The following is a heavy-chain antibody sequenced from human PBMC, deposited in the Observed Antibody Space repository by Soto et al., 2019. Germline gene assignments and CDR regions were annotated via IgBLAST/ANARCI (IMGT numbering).Heavy chain of an antibody. J-gene: IGHJ4*02. V-gene: IGHV3-23*01. CDR3: AKDDTYYDFWSGNYTASSFDY. CDR2: ISGSGGST. D-gene: IGHD3-3*01. CDR1: GFTFSSYA. Sequence: PGGSLRLSCVASGFTFSSYAMSWVRQAPGKGLEWVSAISGSGGSTYYADSVKGRFTISRDNSKNTLYLQMNSLRAEDTAAYYCAKDDTYYDFWSGNYTASSFDYWGQGTLVTVSS.